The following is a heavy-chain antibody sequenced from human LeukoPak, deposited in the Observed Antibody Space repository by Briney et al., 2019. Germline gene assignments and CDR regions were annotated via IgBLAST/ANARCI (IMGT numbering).Heavy chain of an antibody. D-gene: IGHD3-10*01. CDR3: ARTWGVIPRFDY. V-gene: IGHV4-34*01. CDR1: GGSFSGYY. J-gene: IGHJ4*02. CDR2: INHSGST. Sequence: PSETLSLTCAVYGGSFSGYYWSWIRQPPGKGLEWIGEINHSGSTNYNPSLKSRVTISVDTSKNQFSLKLSSVTAADTAVYYCARTWGVIPRFDYWGQGTLVTVSS.